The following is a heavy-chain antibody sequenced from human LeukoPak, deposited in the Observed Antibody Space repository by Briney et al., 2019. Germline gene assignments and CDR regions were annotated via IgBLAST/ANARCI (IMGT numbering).Heavy chain of an antibody. CDR1: GGSLSSGNDY. V-gene: IGHV4-61*02. CDR3: ARSGYSNFDY. Sequence: PSETLSLTCTVSGGSLSSGNDYWSWIRQSAGTGLEWIGRIYASGSTNYNPSLKSRVTISVDTSKSQFSLKLSSVTAADTAVYYCARSGYSNFDYWGQGTLVTVSS. D-gene: IGHD3-3*01. CDR2: IYASGST. J-gene: IGHJ4*02.